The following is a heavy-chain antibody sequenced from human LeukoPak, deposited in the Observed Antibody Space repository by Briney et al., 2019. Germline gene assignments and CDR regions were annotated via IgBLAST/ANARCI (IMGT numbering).Heavy chain of an antibody. Sequence: GGSLRLSCAASEFTFSSYWMSWVRQAPGKGLEWVANIKQDGGEKYYVDSVKGRFTISRDNAENSLFLQMNSLRAEDTAVYYCARDKGDYYYYYMDVWGKGTTVTVSS. V-gene: IGHV3-7*01. J-gene: IGHJ6*03. CDR1: EFTFSSYW. D-gene: IGHD3-10*01. CDR3: ARDKGDYYYYYMDV. CDR2: IKQDGGEK.